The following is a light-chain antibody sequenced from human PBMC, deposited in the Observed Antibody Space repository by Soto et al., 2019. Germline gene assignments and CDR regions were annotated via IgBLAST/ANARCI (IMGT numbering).Light chain of an antibody. CDR2: EVS. CDR3: SSYTSRSAHYV. Sequence: QSALTQPASVSGSPGQSITISCTGTSSDVGGYNYVSWYQQHPGKAPKLMIYEVSNRPSGVSNRFSGSKSGNTASLTTSGLQPEEGVEYYGSSYTSRSAHYVFGTGTKGTVL. CDR1: SSDVGGYNY. V-gene: IGLV2-14*01. J-gene: IGLJ1*01.